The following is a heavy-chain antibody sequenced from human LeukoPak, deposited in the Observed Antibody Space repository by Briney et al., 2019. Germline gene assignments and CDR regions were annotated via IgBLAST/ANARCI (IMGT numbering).Heavy chain of an antibody. D-gene: IGHD3-16*01. CDR3: ARGGSHGN. CDR1: GFTFSNYW. Sequence: GGSLRLSCAASGFTFSNYWMSWVRQAPGKGLEWVANIKQDGCEKHYVDSVKGRFTISRDNAKNSLYLQMNSLRAEDTAVYYCARGGSHGNWGQGTLVTVSS. V-gene: IGHV3-7*01. J-gene: IGHJ4*02. CDR2: IKQDGCEK.